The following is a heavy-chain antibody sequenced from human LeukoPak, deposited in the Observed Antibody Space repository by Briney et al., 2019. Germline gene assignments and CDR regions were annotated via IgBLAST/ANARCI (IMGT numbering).Heavy chain of an antibody. Sequence: SQTLSLTCAISGDSVSSNSAAWNWIRQSPSRGLEWLGRTYYRSKWYNDYAVSVKSRITINPDTSKNQFSLQLNSVTPEDTAVYYCARGGKLRFLEWLLYPTDAFDIWGQGTMVTV. CDR2: TYYRSKWYN. D-gene: IGHD3-3*01. CDR3: ARGGKLRFLEWLLYPTDAFDI. CDR1: GDSVSSNSAA. J-gene: IGHJ3*02. V-gene: IGHV6-1*01.